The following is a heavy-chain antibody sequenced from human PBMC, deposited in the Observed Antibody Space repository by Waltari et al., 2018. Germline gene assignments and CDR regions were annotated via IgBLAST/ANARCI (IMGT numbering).Heavy chain of an antibody. J-gene: IGHJ5*02. CDR2: SYSDGRRQ. CDR3: ARGQIGGYYRIDP. V-gene: IGHV3-74*01. D-gene: IGHD3-3*01. Sequence: EVQLVESGGGLVQPGGSLRLSCAASGFTFSDYWMHWVRQAPGKGLVWVSRSYSDGRRQNYAESVKGRFTSSRDNAKNTVYLKMSSLRAEDTAVYYCARGQIGGYYRIDPWGQGTLVTVSS. CDR1: GFTFSDYW.